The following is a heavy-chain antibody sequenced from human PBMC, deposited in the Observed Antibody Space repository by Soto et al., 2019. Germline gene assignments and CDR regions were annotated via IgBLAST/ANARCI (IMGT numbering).Heavy chain of an antibody. D-gene: IGHD2-8*01. CDR2: TYYRSKWYN. CDR3: ARAIGPMLFDV. Sequence: PSQTPSLTCAISRDTVSSNIPAWNCITQSPSRGLEWLGRTYYRSKWYNDYAVVVKSRLTITPDTSKNQFSLQLNSVTPEDTAVYYCARAIGPMLFDVWGQGTMVT. V-gene: IGHV6-1*01. CDR1: RDTVSSNIPA. J-gene: IGHJ3*01.